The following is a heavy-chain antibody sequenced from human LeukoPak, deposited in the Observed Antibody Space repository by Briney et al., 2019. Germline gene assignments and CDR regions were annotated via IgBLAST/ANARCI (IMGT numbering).Heavy chain of an antibody. CDR2: IHPEGNEK. Sequence: GGSLRLSCAVSGFSFTNFWMSWVRQAPGRGLEWVANIHPEGNEKYHVESVEGRFTISRDNTKNLLFLQMNGLRVEDTAVYYCARGDAFSGDHWGQGTLVTV. J-gene: IGHJ4*02. CDR3: ARGDAFSGDH. V-gene: IGHV3-7*04. CDR1: GFSFTNFW.